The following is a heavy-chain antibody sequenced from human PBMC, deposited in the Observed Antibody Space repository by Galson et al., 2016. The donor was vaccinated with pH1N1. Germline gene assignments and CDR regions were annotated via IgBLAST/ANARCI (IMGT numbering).Heavy chain of an antibody. J-gene: IGHJ5*02. CDR2: ISWNSGSI. D-gene: IGHD1/OR15-1a*01. V-gene: IGHV3-9*01. CDR3: AKVAWNNRGWYDD. Sequence: SLRLSCAASGFTFDDYAMHWVRQAPGKGLEWVSGISWNSGSIAYADSVKGRFTISRDNAKNSLYLQMNSLRAEDTALYYCAKVAWNNRGWYDDWGQGTLVTVSS. CDR1: GFTFDDYA.